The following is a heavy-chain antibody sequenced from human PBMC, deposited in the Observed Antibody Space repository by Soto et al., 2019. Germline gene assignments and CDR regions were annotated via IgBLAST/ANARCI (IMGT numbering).Heavy chain of an antibody. CDR2: IYHSGST. Sequence: QVQLQESGPGLVKPSGTLSLTCAVSGGSISSSNWWSWVRQPPGKGLEWIGEIYHSGSTNYNPSLKSRVTISVDKSKNQFSLKLSSVTAADTAVYYCARDGLTPPNVSPSYYYYYGMDVGGQGTTVTVSS. J-gene: IGHJ6*02. V-gene: IGHV4-4*02. D-gene: IGHD2-8*01. CDR3: ARDGLTPPNVSPSYYYYYGMDV. CDR1: GGSISSSNW.